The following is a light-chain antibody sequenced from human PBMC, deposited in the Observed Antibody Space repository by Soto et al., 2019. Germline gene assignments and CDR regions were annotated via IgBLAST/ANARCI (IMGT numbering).Light chain of an antibody. CDR1: SSDVGGYNY. Sequence: QSALTQPASVSGSPGQSITISCTGTSSDVGGYNYVSWYQQLPSKAPKLMIYDVNNRPSGVSNRFSGSKSGNTASLTISGLQAEDEADYYCSSYTGSSTFVFGTGTKLTVL. V-gene: IGLV2-14*01. J-gene: IGLJ1*01. CDR2: DVN. CDR3: SSYTGSSTFV.